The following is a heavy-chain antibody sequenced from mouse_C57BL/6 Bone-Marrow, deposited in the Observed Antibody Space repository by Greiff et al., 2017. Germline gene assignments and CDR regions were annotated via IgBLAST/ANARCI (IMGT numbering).Heavy chain of an antibody. CDR1: GYTFTSYT. CDR2: INPSSGYT. V-gene: IGHV1-4*01. Sequence: QVQLKQSGAELARPGASVKMSCKASGYTFTSYTMHWVKQRPGQGLEWIGYINPSSGYTKYNQKFKDKATLTADKSSSTAYMQLSSLTSEDSAVYYCARLNGYDRGYYAMDYWGQGTSVTVSS. D-gene: IGHD2-2*01. CDR3: ARLNGYDRGYYAMDY. J-gene: IGHJ4*01.